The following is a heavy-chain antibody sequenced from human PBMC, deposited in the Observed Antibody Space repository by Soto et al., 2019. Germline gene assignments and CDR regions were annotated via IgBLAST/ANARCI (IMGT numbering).Heavy chain of an antibody. V-gene: IGHV1-18*01. CDR2: ISAYNGNT. Sequence: ASVKVSCKASGYTFTSYGISWVRQAPGQGLEWMGWISAYNGNTNYAQKLQGRVTMTTDTSTSTAYMELRSLRSDDTAVYYRARDMSARDRGLYYYYGMEGWGQGTTVTVAS. J-gene: IGHJ6*02. CDR3: ARDMSARDRGLYYYYGMEG. D-gene: IGHD3-10*01. CDR1: GYTFTSYG.